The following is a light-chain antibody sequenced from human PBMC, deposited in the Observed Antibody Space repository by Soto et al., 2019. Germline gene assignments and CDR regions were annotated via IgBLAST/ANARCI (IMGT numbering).Light chain of an antibody. V-gene: IGKV3-20*01. CDR3: QQYGRSPMT. CDR2: GAS. J-gene: IGKJ1*01. Sequence: DIVLTQSPGTLSLSPGERATVSCRASQSVSSSYLAWYQQKPGQPPRLLIYGASTRATGFPDRFSGSGSGTDFTLTIRRLEPDDFAVYYCQQYGRSPMTFGQGTLVEIK. CDR1: QSVSSSY.